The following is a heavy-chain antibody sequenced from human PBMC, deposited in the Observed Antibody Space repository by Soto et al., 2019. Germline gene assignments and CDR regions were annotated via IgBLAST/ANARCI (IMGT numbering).Heavy chain of an antibody. CDR2: ISSSGYI. J-gene: IGHJ6*02. Sequence: PVGSLRLSCAASGSNFNSYTINWVRQAPGKRLEWLSSISSSGYIFSTDSVRGRFTISRDNAKNSVYLQINSLRAEDTAVYFCARDCSGGSCYTGMDVWGQGTTVTVSS. CDR1: GSNFNSYT. D-gene: IGHD2-15*01. CDR3: ARDCSGGSCYTGMDV. V-gene: IGHV3-21*01.